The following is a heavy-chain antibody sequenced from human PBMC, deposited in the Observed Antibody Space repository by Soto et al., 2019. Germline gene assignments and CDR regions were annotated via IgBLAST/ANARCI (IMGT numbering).Heavy chain of an antibody. J-gene: IGHJ5*02. V-gene: IGHV4-34*01. CDR3: ARGMVRGVNNWFDP. CDR2: INHSGST. D-gene: IGHD3-10*01. CDR1: GGSFSGYY. Sequence: SETLSLTCAVYGGSFSGYYWSWIRQPPGKGLEWIGEINHSGSTNYNPSLKSRVTISVDTSKNQFSLKLSSVTAADTAVYYCARGMVRGVNNWFDPWGRGTLVTVPS.